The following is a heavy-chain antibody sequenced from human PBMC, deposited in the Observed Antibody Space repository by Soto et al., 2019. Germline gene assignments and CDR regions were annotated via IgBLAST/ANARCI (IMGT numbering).Heavy chain of an antibody. Sequence: QLQLVQSGVELKKPGASVRVSCKASGYPFTKYGINWVRQAPGQGLEWMGWISGHSGGTKYGPKFRDRIIMVTDTSSKTAYMELRSLRSDDTAVYYCAKDGGHGARMHICGMDVWGQGTTVTVSS. V-gene: IGHV1-18*01. D-gene: IGHD2-21*01. CDR3: AKDGGHGARMHICGMDV. J-gene: IGHJ6*02. CDR2: ISGHSGGT. CDR1: GYPFTKYG.